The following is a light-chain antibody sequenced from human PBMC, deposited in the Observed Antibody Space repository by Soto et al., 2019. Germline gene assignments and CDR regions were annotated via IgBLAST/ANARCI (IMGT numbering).Light chain of an antibody. J-gene: IGLJ2*01. CDR1: NSDVGGYNL. Sequence: QSALTQPASVSGSPGQSITISCTGTNSDVGGYNLVSWYQQHPGKAPKLMIYDVSNRPSGVSNRFSGSKSGNTASLTISGLQAEDEADYYCSSYTSSSTPVVFGGGTKLTVL. CDR3: SSYTSSSTPVV. V-gene: IGLV2-14*01. CDR2: DVS.